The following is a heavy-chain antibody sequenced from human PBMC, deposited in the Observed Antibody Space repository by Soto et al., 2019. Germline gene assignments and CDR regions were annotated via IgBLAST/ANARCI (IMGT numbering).Heavy chain of an antibody. CDR3: AGGYSSSSLSYYYGMDV. J-gene: IGHJ6*02. V-gene: IGHV1-18*01. Sequence: QVQLVQSGAEVKKPGASVKVSCKASGYTFTSYGISWVRQAPGQGLEWMGWISAYNGNTNYAQKLQGRVTMTKDPSTSTAYMELRSLRSDGTAVYYCAGGYSSSSLSYYYGMDVWGQGTTVTVSS. CDR2: ISAYNGNT. CDR1: GYTFTSYG. D-gene: IGHD6-13*01.